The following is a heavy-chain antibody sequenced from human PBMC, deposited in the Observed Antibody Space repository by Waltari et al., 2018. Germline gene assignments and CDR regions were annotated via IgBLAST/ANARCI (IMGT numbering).Heavy chain of an antibody. J-gene: IGHJ4*02. CDR1: GLTFRPCN. Sequence: EVQLLESGGGLVRPGWSLRLSCAASGLTFRPCNLNWVRQPPGKGLEWVSSISSDSNYMHYADSVKGRFTISRDNAKNSLYLQLNSLRAEDTAVYYCATGGWGFYLGYWGQGTLVTVSS. V-gene: IGHV3-21*02. CDR3: ATGGWGFYLGY. CDR2: ISSDSNYM. D-gene: IGHD7-27*01.